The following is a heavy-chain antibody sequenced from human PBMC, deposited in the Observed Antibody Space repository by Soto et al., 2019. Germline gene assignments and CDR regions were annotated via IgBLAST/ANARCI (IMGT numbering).Heavy chain of an antibody. V-gene: IGHV4-59*01. D-gene: IGHD6-13*01. Sequence: QVQLQESGPGLLKPSETLSLTCSVSGASINSYYWTWIRQPPWKGLEWIGYIYYSGSTNYNPSLKSRVTISIDASKNQFSLRLNSVTPADTAVYYCARVIGPQTSTWYSGWFDPWGQGTLVTVSS. CDR3: ARVIGPQTSTWYSGWFDP. CDR2: IYYSGST. CDR1: GASINSYY. J-gene: IGHJ5*02.